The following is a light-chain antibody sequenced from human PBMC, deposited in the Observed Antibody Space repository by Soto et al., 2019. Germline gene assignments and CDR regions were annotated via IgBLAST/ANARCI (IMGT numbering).Light chain of an antibody. CDR3: QTWGTGIVL. CDR1: SGHNSYA. CDR2: LNSDGSH. Sequence: QPVLTQSPSASASLGASVKLTCTLSSGHNSYAIAWHQQQPEKGPRYLMKLNSDGSHNKGDGIPDRFSGSSSGTERYLTISSLQSEDEADYSCQTWGTGIVLFGGGTKLTVL. J-gene: IGLJ2*01. V-gene: IGLV4-69*01.